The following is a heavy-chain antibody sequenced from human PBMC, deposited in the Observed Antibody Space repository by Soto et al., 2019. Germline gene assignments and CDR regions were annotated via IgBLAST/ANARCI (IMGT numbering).Heavy chain of an antibody. D-gene: IGHD3-10*01. CDR2: IIPILGIA. J-gene: IGHJ3*02. CDR3: ARKGSGSYHQDAFDI. V-gene: IGHV1-69*02. Sequence: QVQLVQSGAEVKKPGSSVKVSCKASGGTFSSYTISWVRQAPGQGLEWMGRIIPILGIANYAQKFQGRVTITADKSTSTAYMELSSLRSEDTAVYYCARKGSGSYHQDAFDIWGQGTMVTVSS. CDR1: GGTFSSYT.